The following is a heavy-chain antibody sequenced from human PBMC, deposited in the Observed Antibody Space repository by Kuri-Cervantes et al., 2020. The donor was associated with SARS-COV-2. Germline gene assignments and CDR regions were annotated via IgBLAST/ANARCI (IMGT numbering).Heavy chain of an antibody. CDR1: RFSFGSYA. D-gene: IGHD2-21*01. J-gene: IGHJ4*02. CDR2: ISIRSDVT. V-gene: IGHV3-23*01. Sequence: GGSLRLSCAASRFSFGSYAMGWIRQAPGKGLEYVSSISIRSDVTNCGDSVKGRFTISRDNSKNTLYLQMDSLRADDTAVYYCASKFPGHRPFDFWGQGTLVTVSS. CDR3: ASKFPGHRPFDF.